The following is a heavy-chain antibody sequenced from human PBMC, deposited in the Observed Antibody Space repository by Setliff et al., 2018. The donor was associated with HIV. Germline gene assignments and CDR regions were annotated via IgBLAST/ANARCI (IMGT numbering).Heavy chain of an antibody. CDR1: GYTFTNYY. CDR3: ARDPSPYYSDDSGYPDDAFDI. Sequence: GASVKVSCKASGYTFTNYYMHWVRQAPGQGLEWMGIINPSGGSTTYAQKFQGRVTMTRDTSASTVYMELSSLRSEDTAVYYCARDPSPYYSDDSGYPDDAFDIWGQGTMVTVSS. D-gene: IGHD3-22*01. CDR2: INPSGGST. J-gene: IGHJ3*02. V-gene: IGHV1-46*03.